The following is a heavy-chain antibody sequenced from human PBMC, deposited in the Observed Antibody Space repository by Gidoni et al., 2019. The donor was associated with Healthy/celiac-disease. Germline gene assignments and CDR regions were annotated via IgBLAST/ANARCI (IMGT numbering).Heavy chain of an antibody. CDR3: ARGPGIIAAAGPYFDY. D-gene: IGHD6-13*01. CDR1: GGTFSSYT. V-gene: IGHV1-69*02. J-gene: IGHJ4*02. CDR2: IIPILGIA. Sequence: QVQLVQSGAEVKKPGSSVKVSCKASGGTFSSYTISWVRQAPGQGLEWMGRIIPILGIANYAQKFQGRVTITADKSTSTAYMELSSLRSEDTAVYYCARGPGIIAAAGPYFDYWGQGTLVTVSS.